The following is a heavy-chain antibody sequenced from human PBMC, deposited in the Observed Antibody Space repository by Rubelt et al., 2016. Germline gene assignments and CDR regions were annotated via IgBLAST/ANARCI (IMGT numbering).Heavy chain of an antibody. CDR3: AREPVYSSSCGVFFDY. CDR2: INHSGST. Sequence: QVQLQQWGAGLLKPSETLSLTCVVYGGSFSGYYWSWIRQPPGKGLEWIGEINHSGSTNYNPSPKGRVPLSVETSKNQFSLKLGAVTAADTAVYYCAREPVYSSSCGVFFDYWGQGTLVTVSS. J-gene: IGHJ4*02. D-gene: IGHD6-13*01. CDR1: GGSFSGYY. V-gene: IGHV4-34*01.